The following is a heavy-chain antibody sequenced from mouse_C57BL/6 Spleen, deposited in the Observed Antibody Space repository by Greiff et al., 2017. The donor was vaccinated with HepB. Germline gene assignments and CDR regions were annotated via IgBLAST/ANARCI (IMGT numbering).Heavy chain of an antibody. Sequence: VKPGASVKISCKASGYAFSSSWMNWVKQRPGKGLEWIGRIYPGDGDTNYNGKFKGKATLTADKSSSTAYMQLSSLTSEDSAVYFCARKAAHDYWGQGTTLTVSS. V-gene: IGHV1-82*01. CDR1: GYAFSSSW. D-gene: IGHD6-1*01. CDR2: IYPGDGDT. CDR3: ARKAAHDY. J-gene: IGHJ2*01.